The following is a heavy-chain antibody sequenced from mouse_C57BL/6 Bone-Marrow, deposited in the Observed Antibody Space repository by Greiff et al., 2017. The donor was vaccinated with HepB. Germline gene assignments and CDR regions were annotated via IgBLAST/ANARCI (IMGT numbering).Heavy chain of an antibody. CDR1: GYTFTGYW. CDR2: ILPGSGST. V-gene: IGHV1-9*01. J-gene: IGHJ2*01. D-gene: IGHD4-1*01. CDR3: AREKDWDEGGTYYFDY. Sequence: QVQLKESGAELMKPGASVKLSCKATGYTFTGYWIEWVKQRPGHGLEWIGEILPGSGSTNYNEKFKGKATFTADTSSNTAYMQLSSLTTEDSAIYYCAREKDWDEGGTYYFDYWGQGTTLTVSS.